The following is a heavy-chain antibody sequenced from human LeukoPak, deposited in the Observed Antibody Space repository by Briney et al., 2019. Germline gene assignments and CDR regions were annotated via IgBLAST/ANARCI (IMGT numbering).Heavy chain of an antibody. V-gene: IGHV4-30-2*02. CDR2: IYHSGST. Sequence: SQTLSLTCAVSGGSISSGGYSWSWIRQPPGKALEWIGYIYHSGSTYYNPSLKSRVTISVDRFKNQFSLRLSSVTAADTAVYYCARQYYDFWSGSVRLDYWGQGTLVTVSS. D-gene: IGHD3-3*01. CDR1: GGSISSGGYS. CDR3: ARQYYDFWSGSVRLDY. J-gene: IGHJ4*02.